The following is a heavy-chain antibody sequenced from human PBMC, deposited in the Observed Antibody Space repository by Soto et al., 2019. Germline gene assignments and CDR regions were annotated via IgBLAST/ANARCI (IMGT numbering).Heavy chain of an antibody. CDR1: GFSFGDYA. CDR2: IRNPGYGGTT. D-gene: IGHD3-22*01. CDR3: VRGSFGYYGP. V-gene: IGHV3-49*04. J-gene: IGHJ5*02. Sequence: GGSLRLSCTTSGFSFGDYAMTWVRRAPGKGLEWVGFIRNPGYGGTTEYATSVKGRFIISRDDSMSSAYLQLNSLKVDDSAVYYCVRGSFGYYGPWGQGTLVTVS.